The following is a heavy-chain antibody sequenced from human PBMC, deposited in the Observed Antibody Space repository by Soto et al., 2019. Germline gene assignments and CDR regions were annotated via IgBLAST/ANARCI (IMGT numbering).Heavy chain of an antibody. CDR1: GFTFSSYS. D-gene: IGHD3-3*01. CDR3: ARGSDVLRFLEWLSNDAFDI. J-gene: IGHJ3*02. V-gene: IGHV3-21*01. Sequence: PGGSLRLSCAASGFTFSSYSMNWVRQAPGKGLEWVSSISSSSSYIYYADSVKGQFTISRDNAKNSLYLQMNSLRAEDTAVYYCARGSDVLRFLEWLSNDAFDIWGQGTMVTVSS. CDR2: ISSSSSYI.